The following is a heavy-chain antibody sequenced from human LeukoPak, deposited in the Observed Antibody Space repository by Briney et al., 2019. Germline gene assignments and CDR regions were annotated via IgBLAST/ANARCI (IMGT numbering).Heavy chain of an antibody. CDR1: GFTFHDYD. Sequence: SGGSLRLSCAVSGFTFHDYDMHWVRRAPGRGLEWVSGIRGNSGSIGYADSVKGRFTISRDNAKNSLYLQMNSLRAEDTALYYCANQVGYWGQGTLVTVSS. J-gene: IGHJ4*02. CDR3: ANQVGY. V-gene: IGHV3-9*01. CDR2: IRGNSGSI.